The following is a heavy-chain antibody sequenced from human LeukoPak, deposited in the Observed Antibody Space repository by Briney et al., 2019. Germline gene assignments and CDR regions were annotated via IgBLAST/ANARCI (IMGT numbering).Heavy chain of an antibody. CDR3: ARDGNPFDY. J-gene: IGHJ4*02. CDR2: ISYSSNT. D-gene: IGHD1-14*01. V-gene: IGHV4-59*01. Sequence: SETLSLTCTVSGGSISSYYGSWIRQPPGKGLEWIGYISYSSNTNYNPSLKSRVTISVDTPKTQFPLKLSSVTAADTAVYYCARDGNPFDYWGQGTLVTVSS. CDR1: GGSISSYY.